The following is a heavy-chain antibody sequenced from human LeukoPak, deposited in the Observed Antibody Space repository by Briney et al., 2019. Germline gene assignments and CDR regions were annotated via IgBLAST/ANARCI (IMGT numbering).Heavy chain of an antibody. CDR3: ARGGTAAAGPRLDY. J-gene: IGHJ4*02. V-gene: IGHV6-1*01. CDR1: NXAX. CDR2: AYYRSKWYN. Sequence: NXAXWNWIRQSPSRGLEWLGRAYYRSKWYNDYAVSVKSRITINPDTSKNQFSLQLNSVTPEDTAVYYCARGGTAAAGPRLDYWGQGTLVTVSS. D-gene: IGHD6-13*01.